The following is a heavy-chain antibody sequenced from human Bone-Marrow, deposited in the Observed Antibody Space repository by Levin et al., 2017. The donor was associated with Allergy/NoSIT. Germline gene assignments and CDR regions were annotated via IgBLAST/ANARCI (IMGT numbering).Heavy chain of an antibody. CDR2: ISTGSSHI. V-gene: IGHV3-21*01. CDR3: ARGRLLPYYYYGMDV. Sequence: GGSLRLSCSASGFTFNSYNMNWVRQAPGEGLEWVSSISTGSSHISYADSVKGRFTISRDNGKNSLYLQMSSLRAEDTAVYYCARGRLLPYYYYGMDVWGQGTTVTVSS. CDR1: GFTFNSYN. J-gene: IGHJ6*02. D-gene: IGHD1-26*01.